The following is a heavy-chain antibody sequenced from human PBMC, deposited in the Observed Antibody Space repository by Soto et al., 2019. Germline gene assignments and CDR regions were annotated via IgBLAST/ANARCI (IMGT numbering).Heavy chain of an antibody. V-gene: IGHV4-31*03. J-gene: IGHJ4*01. CDR3: AREYYYDSSGFDY. D-gene: IGHD3-22*01. CDR2: IYYSGST. CDR1: GVSISSGGYY. Sequence: SETLSLTCTVSGVSISSGGYYWTWIRQHPQKGLEWIGHIYYSGSTYYNPSLKSRVTVSVDTSKNQFSLKLSSVTAADTAVYYCAREYYYDSSGFDYWGQEPWSPSPQ.